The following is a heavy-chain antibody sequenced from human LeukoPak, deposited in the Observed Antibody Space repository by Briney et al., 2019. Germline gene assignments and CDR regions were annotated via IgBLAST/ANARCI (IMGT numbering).Heavy chain of an antibody. CDR1: GGSFSGYY. CDR3: ARGGGRWLQLTGYYYYMDV. CDR2: INHSGST. V-gene: IGHV4-34*01. Sequence: PSETLSLTCAVYGGSFSGYYWSWIRQPPGKGLEWIGEINHSGSTNYNPSLKSRVTISVDTSKNQFSLKLSSVTAADTALYYCARGGGRWLQLTGYYYYMDVWGKGTTVTVSS. D-gene: IGHD5-24*01. J-gene: IGHJ6*03.